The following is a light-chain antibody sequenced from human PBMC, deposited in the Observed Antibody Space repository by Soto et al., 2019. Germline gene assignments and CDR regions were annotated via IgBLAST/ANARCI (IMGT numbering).Light chain of an antibody. CDR2: QVT. CDR3: SSYAGNSFYI. V-gene: IGLV2-8*01. J-gene: IGLJ1*01. CDR1: SSDVGGYNY. Sequence: QSVLTQPPSASGSPGQSVTISCTGTSSDVGGYNYVSWYQQHPGKAPRLMIYQVTKRPSGVPDRFSASKSGNTASLTVSGLQAEDEADYYCSSYAGNSFYIFGPGTKLTVL.